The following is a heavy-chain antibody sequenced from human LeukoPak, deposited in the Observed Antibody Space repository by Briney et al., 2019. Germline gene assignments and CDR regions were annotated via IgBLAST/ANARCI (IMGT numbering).Heavy chain of an antibody. J-gene: IGHJ4*02. D-gene: IGHD6-19*01. CDR1: GFTFSNYG. CDR2: ISYDGDNK. Sequence: GGSLRLSCAASGFTFSNYGMHWVRQAPGKGLEWVAAISYDGDNKYYADSVKGRLNISRDNSKNTLYVQMNSLRAEDTAVYYCAKDGAEQWLAYYFDYWGQGTLVTVSS. V-gene: IGHV3-30*18. CDR3: AKDGAEQWLAYYFDY.